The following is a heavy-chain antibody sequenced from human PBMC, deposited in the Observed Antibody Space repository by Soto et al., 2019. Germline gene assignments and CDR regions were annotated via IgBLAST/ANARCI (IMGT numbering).Heavy chain of an antibody. D-gene: IGHD3-10*01. J-gene: IGHJ3*02. CDR2: INRDGSIT. Sequence: EVQLVESGGGLVQPGGSLRLSCAASGFTFNSYWLHWVRQAPGKGLVWVSRINRDGSITDYADSVKGRFTISRDNAKNTLFLQVNSLRAEDTAVYYCTRESGGSNSSHGGDAFDMWGQGTMVTVS. CDR1: GFTFNSYW. CDR3: TRESGGSNSSHGGDAFDM. V-gene: IGHV3-74*01.